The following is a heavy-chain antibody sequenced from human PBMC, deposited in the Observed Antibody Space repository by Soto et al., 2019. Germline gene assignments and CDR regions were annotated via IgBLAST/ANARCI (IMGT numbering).Heavy chain of an antibody. Sequence: QVQLVQSGAEVKKPGASVKVSCKASGYTFNSYFITWVRQAPGRGLEWMGWISAYNGNTNYPQMLQGRVTMTTDISTSAAYMELRSLTSDDTAVYYCARQNYYSGMDVWGQGTTVTVSS. CDR1: GYTFNSYF. CDR2: ISAYNGNT. J-gene: IGHJ6*02. CDR3: ARQNYYSGMDV. V-gene: IGHV1-18*01.